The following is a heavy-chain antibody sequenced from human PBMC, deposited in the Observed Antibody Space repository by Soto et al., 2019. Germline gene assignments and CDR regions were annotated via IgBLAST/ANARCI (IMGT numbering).Heavy chain of an antibody. Sequence: QVQLQESGPGLVKPSETLSLTCTVSGGSISNYYWGWIRQSPGKGLEWIGYVYSTGGTTYSPSLKSRVTRSVDMSRNHFSLDMTSVTAADTAVYYCARVGGSYWAMEYYFDSWGQGTLVTVSS. CDR1: GGSISNYY. D-gene: IGHD1-26*01. CDR3: ARVGGSYWAMEYYFDS. V-gene: IGHV4-59*01. J-gene: IGHJ4*02. CDR2: VYSTGGT.